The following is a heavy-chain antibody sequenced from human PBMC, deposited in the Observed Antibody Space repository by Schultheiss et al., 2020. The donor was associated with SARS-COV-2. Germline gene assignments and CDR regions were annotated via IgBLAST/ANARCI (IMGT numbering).Heavy chain of an antibody. Sequence: GGSLRLSCAASGFTFSTYSMNWVRQAPGKGLEWLSYISGSSTAIHYADSVKGRFSISRDNSKNTLYLQMNSLRGEDTAVYYCARMSRGGYPLDYWGQGTTVTVSS. J-gene: IGHJ4*02. CDR2: ISGSSTAI. CDR1: GFTFSTYS. D-gene: IGHD2-15*01. V-gene: IGHV3-48*01. CDR3: ARMSRGGYPLDY.